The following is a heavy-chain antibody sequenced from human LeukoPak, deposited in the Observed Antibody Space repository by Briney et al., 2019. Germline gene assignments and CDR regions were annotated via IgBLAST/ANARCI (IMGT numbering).Heavy chain of an antibody. CDR3: ARAKPSYSYYDFWSGPRGGYFDY. CDR2: IIPIFGTA. Sequence: SVKVSCKASGGTFSSYAISWVRQAPGQGLEWMGGIIPIFGTANYAQKFQGRVTITTDESTSTAYMELSSLRSEDTAVYYCARAKPSYSYYDFWSGPRGGYFDYWGQGTLVTVSS. D-gene: IGHD3-3*01. V-gene: IGHV1-69*05. CDR1: GGTFSSYA. J-gene: IGHJ4*02.